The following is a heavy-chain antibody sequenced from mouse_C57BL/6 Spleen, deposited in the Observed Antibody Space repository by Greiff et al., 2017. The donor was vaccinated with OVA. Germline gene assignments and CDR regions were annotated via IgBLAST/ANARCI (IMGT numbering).Heavy chain of an antibody. CDR1: GYTFTSYW. J-gene: IGHJ4*01. CDR2: IYPGSGST. Sequence: QVQLQQSGAELVKPGASVKMSCKASGYTFTSYWITWVKQRPGQGLEWIGDIYPGSGSTNYNEKFKSKATLTVDTSYSTAYMQLSSLTSKDSAFYYCARGYGNYVDYAMDYWGQGTSVTVSS. D-gene: IGHD2-1*01. CDR3: ARGYGNYVDYAMDY. V-gene: IGHV1-55*01.